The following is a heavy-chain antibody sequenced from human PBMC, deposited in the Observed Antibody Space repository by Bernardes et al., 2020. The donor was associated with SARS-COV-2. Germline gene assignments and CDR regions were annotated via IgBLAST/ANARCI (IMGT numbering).Heavy chain of an antibody. V-gene: IGHV4-59*01. J-gene: IGHJ4*02. CDR2: LYYTGST. CDR3: ARGFDY. Sequence: SETLSLSCTASGVPISAYYWRWFRQPPGKGLEWIGYLYYTGSTNYNPSRQSRVTIPVDTSTDQSPLKLSSVTAADTAVYYCARGFDYWGPGILVTVSS. CDR1: GVPISAYY.